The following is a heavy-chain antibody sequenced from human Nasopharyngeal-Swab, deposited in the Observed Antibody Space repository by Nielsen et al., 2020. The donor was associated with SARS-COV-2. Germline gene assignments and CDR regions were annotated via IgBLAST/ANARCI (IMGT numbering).Heavy chain of an antibody. J-gene: IGHJ4*02. CDR3: ARGWSGWYYLYYFDY. V-gene: IGHV4-34*01. Sequence: SQTLSLPCAVYGGYFSGYYWSWIRQPPGKGLEWIGEIHHSGSTNYNPSLQSRVTISVDTSKNQFSLKLSSVTAADTAVYYCARGWSGWYYLYYFDYWGQVTLVTVSS. CDR2: IHHSGST. D-gene: IGHD6-19*01. CDR1: GGYFSGYY.